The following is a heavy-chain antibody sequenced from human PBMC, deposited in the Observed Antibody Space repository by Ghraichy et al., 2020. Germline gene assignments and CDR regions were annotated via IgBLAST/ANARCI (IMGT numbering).Heavy chain of an antibody. Sequence: SGTLSLTCTVSGGSISSSAYYWGWIRQPPGKGLEWIGSIYYSGSTYYNPSLKSRVTISVDTSKNQFSLKLSSVTAADTAVYYCASFETGTASFDYWGQGTLVTVSS. V-gene: IGHV4-39*01. D-gene: IGHD1-7*01. CDR3: ASFETGTASFDY. CDR2: IYYSGST. J-gene: IGHJ4*02. CDR1: GGSISSSAYY.